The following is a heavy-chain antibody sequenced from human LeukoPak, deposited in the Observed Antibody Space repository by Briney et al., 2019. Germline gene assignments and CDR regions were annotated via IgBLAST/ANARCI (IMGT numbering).Heavy chain of an antibody. CDR2: IIPIFGTA. Sequence: SVKVSCKASGGTFSSYAISRVRQAPGQGLEWMGGIIPIFGTANYAQKFQGRVTITADESTSTAYMELSSLRSEDTAVYYCARDGSSGYTNFDYWGQGTLVTVSS. V-gene: IGHV1-69*13. J-gene: IGHJ4*02. D-gene: IGHD3-22*01. CDR1: GGTFSSYA. CDR3: ARDGSSGYTNFDY.